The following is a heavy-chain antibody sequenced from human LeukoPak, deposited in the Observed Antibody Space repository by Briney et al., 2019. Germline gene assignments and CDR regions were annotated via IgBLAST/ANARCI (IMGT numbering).Heavy chain of an antibody. D-gene: IGHD2-15*01. CDR3: ARQVVVAATLGYFDY. CDR2: IYYSGST. CDR1: GGSISSSSYY. Sequence: SETLSLTCTVSGGSISSSSYYWGWIRQPPGKGLEWIGSIYYSGSTYYNPSLKSRVTIFVDTSKNQFSLKLSSVTAADTAVYYCARQVVVAATLGYFDYWGQGTLVTVSS. V-gene: IGHV4-39*01. J-gene: IGHJ4*02.